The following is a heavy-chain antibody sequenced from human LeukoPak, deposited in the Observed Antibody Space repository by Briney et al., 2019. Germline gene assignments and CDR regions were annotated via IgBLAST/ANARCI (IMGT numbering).Heavy chain of an antibody. J-gene: IGHJ4*02. CDR2: MYSGDST. Sequence: SGGSLRLSCAASGFTVSSNYMNWVRQAPGKGLEWVSLMYSGDSTYYTDSVKGRFTISRDNSKNTLYLQMNSLRAEDTAVYYCAKASNGGSYYGVIIDYWGQGTLVTVSS. D-gene: IGHD1-26*01. CDR1: GFTVSSNY. V-gene: IGHV3-53*05. CDR3: AKASNGGSYYGVIIDY.